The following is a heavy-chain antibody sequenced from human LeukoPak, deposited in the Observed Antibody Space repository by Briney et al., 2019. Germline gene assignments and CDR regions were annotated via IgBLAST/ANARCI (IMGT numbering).Heavy chain of an antibody. CDR3: ARVSKGLYYYGMDV. Sequence: SETLSLTCAVYGGSFSSYYWSWIRQPPGKGLEWIGYIYYSGSTNYNPSLKSRVTISVDTSKNQFSLKLSSVTAADTAVYYCARVSKGLYYYGMDVWGQGTTVTVSS. CDR1: GGSFSSYY. V-gene: IGHV4-59*01. CDR2: IYYSGST. J-gene: IGHJ6*02. D-gene: IGHD3-3*02.